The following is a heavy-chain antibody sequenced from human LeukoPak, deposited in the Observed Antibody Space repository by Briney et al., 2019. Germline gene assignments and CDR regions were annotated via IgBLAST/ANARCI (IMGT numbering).Heavy chain of an antibody. D-gene: IGHD2-2*01. V-gene: IGHV4-34*01. CDR1: GGSFSGYY. CDR3: ARHAVYCSSTSCFYYYHYMDV. Sequence: PSETLFLTCAVYGGSFSGYYWSWIRQPPGKGLEWIGEINHSGSTNNNPSLKSRVTISVDTSKNQFSLKLRSVTAADTAVYYCARHAVYCSSTSCFYYYHYMDVWGKGTTVTVSS. J-gene: IGHJ6*03. CDR2: INHSGST.